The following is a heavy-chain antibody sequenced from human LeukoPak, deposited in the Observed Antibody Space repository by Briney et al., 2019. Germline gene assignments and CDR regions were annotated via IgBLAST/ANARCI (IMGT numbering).Heavy chain of an antibody. V-gene: IGHV3-23*01. J-gene: IGHJ4*02. CDR3: ARDELENYYFDY. Sequence: GSLRLSCTASGFTFSSYAMSWVRQAPGKGLEWVSTISGSGGSTYYADSVKGRFTISRDNSKNTLYLQMNSLRAEDTAVYYCARDELENYYFDYWGQGTLVTVSS. D-gene: IGHD1-1*01. CDR2: ISGSGGST. CDR1: GFTFSSYA.